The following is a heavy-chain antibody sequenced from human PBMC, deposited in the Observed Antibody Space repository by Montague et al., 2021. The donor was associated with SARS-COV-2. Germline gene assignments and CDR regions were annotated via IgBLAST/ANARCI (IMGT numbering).Heavy chain of an antibody. CDR3: ARHGKTRIAMIVVVIGYFDY. D-gene: IGHD3-22*01. J-gene: IGHJ4*02. CDR1: GSSISSSSYY. Sequence: SETLSLTCTVSGSSISSSSYYWGWIRQPPGKGLEWIGSIYYSGSTYYXPSLKSRVTISVDTSKNQFSLKLSSVTAADTAVYYCARHGKTRIAMIVVVIGYFDYWGQGTLVTVSS. CDR2: IYYSGST. V-gene: IGHV4-39*01.